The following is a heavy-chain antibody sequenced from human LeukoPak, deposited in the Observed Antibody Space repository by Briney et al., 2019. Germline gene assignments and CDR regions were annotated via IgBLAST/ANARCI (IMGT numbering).Heavy chain of an antibody. V-gene: IGHV1-3*01. CDR3: ARDDCGDTCYPGGY. CDR1: GYTFTKYV. CDR2: INAGNGDT. D-gene: IGHD2-21*01. Sequence: ASVKVSCKASGYTFTKYVVHWVRQAPGQRHEWMGWINAGNGDTKYSQNFQDRVTITRDTSANTAYMELSSLTSEDTALYYCARDDCGDTCYPGGYWGQGTLVTVSS. J-gene: IGHJ4*02.